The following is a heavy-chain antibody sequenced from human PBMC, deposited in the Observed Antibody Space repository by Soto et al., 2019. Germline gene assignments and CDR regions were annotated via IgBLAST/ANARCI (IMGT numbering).Heavy chain of an antibody. V-gene: IGHV4-4*02. CDR2: IYHSGST. CDR1: GGSISSSNW. Sequence: QVQLQESGPGLVKPSGTLSLTCAVSGGSISSSNWWSWVRQPPGKGLEWIGEIYHSGSTNYNPSPSRPVPISLDQSDTQSSLKLSSVTAADTFVYYCARVWTTVTNWFDPWGQGTLATVSS. CDR3: ARVWTTVTNWFDP. J-gene: IGHJ5*02. D-gene: IGHD4-17*01.